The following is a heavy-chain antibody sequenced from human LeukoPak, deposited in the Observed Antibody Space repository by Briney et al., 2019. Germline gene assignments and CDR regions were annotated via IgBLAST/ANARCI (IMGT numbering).Heavy chain of an antibody. J-gene: IGHJ3*02. V-gene: IGHV5-10-1*01. CDR2: IDPSDSYT. D-gene: IGHD6-19*01. Sequence: GESLRISCKGSGYSFTSYWISWVRQMPGKGLGWMGRIDPSDSYTNYSPSFQGHVTISADKSISTAYLQWSSLKASDTAMYYCARQSGIAVAGSFVDAFDIWGQGTMVTVSS. CDR1: GYSFTSYW. CDR3: ARQSGIAVAGSFVDAFDI.